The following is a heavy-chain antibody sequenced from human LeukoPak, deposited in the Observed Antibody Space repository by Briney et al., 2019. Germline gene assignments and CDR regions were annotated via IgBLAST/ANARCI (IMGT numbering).Heavy chain of an antibody. V-gene: IGHV3-23*01. CDR1: GFTFSSYG. CDR2: ISGSGGST. CDR3: AKEVQQLGLFDY. D-gene: IGHD6-13*01. J-gene: IGHJ4*02. Sequence: GGSLRLSCAASGFTFSSYGMSWVRQAPGKGLEWVSAISGSGGSTYYADSVKGRFTISRDNSKNTLYLQTNSLRAEDTAVYYCAKEVQQLGLFDYWGQGTLVTVSS.